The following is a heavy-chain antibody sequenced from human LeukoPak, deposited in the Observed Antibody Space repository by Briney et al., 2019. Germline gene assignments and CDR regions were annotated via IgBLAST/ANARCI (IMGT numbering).Heavy chain of an antibody. D-gene: IGHD3-16*01. Sequence: PGGSLRLSCAASGFAFSNQAMGWVRQAPGKGLVWVSIINTDTRGTYYADSVKGRFTISRDNAKNTLYLQMNSLRAEDTAVYYCVRAGAYHFDNWGQGTLVTVSS. V-gene: IGHV3-74*01. CDR3: VRAGAYHFDN. J-gene: IGHJ4*02. CDR1: GFAFSNQA. CDR2: INTDTRGT.